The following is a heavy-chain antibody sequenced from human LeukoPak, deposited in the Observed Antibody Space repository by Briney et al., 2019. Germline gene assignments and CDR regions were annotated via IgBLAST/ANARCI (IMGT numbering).Heavy chain of an antibody. J-gene: IGHJ6*02. CDR1: GGSVINTNW. CDR2: VHLDGRT. V-gene: IGHV4-4*02. CDR3: ATAPILRGEAGEQYKYGMDV. D-gene: IGHD1-1*01. Sequence: KPSGTLSLTCGVSGGSVINTNWWTWVRQPPGKGLEWIGEVHLDGRTNYNPSLESRLTMSVDVSENQVSLKLTSVTAADTAVYYCATAPILRGEAGEQYKYGMDVWGQGTTVTVSS.